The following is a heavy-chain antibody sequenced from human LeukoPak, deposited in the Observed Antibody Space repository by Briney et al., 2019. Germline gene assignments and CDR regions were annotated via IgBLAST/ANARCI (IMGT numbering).Heavy chain of an antibody. V-gene: IGHV3-66*01. D-gene: IGHD6-13*01. CDR2: IYSGGST. J-gene: IGHJ4*02. CDR3: ARDSGTGGKQQLTRFFDY. Sequence: GGSLRLSCAASGFTVSSNYMSWVRQAPGKGLEWVSVIYSGGSTYYADSVKGRFTISRDNSKNTLYLQMNSLRAEDTAVDYCARDSGTGGKQQLTRFFDYWGQGTLVTVSS. CDR1: GFTVSSNY.